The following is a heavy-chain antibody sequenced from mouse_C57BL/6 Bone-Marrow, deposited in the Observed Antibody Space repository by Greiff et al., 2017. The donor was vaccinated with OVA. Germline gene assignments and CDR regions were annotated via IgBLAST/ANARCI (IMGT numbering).Heavy chain of an antibody. CDR1: GFSLTSYG. D-gene: IGHD1-1*02. Sequence: QVQLQQSGPGLVQPSQSLSITCTVSGFSLTSYGVHWVRQSPGMGLEWLGVLWSGGSTDFNAAFISRLSISKDNSKSQVFFKMNSLQADDTAIYYCARNWGGMGWYFDVWGTGTTVTVSS. V-gene: IGHV2-2*01. CDR3: ARNWGGMGWYFDV. J-gene: IGHJ1*03. CDR2: LWSGGST.